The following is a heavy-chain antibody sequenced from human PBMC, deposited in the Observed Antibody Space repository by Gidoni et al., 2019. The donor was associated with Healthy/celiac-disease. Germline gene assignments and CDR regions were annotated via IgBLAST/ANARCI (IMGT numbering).Heavy chain of an antibody. CDR3: ARDSGSYYYGSGSSYFDY. D-gene: IGHD3-10*01. J-gene: IGHJ4*02. CDR1: GGSISSRNW. Sequence: QVQLQESGTGLVKPSGTLSLTCAVSGGSISSRNWWSWVRQPPGKGLEWIGEIYHSGSTNYNPSLKRRVTISVDKSKNQFSLKLSSVTAADTAVYYCARDSGSYYYGSGSSYFDYWGQGTLVTVSS. CDR2: IYHSGST. V-gene: IGHV4-4*02.